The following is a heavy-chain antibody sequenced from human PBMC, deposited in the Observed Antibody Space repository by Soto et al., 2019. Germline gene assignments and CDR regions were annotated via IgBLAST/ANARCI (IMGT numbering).Heavy chain of an antibody. V-gene: IGHV1-8*01. D-gene: IGHD1-1*01. CDR2: MNPNSGNT. Sequence: QVQLVQSGAEVKKPGASVKVSCKASGYTFTSYDINWVRQATGQGLEWMGWMNPNSGNTGYAQKFQGSVTMTRNTSISTAYMELSSLISEDTAVYSCARAEVTTGHPINTIVYYFDYWGQGTLVTVSS. CDR3: ARAEVTTGHPINTIVYYFDY. J-gene: IGHJ4*02. CDR1: GYTFTSYD.